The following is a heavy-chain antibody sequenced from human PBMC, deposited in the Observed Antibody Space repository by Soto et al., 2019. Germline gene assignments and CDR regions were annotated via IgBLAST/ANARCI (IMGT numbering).Heavy chain of an antibody. D-gene: IGHD2-2*01. CDR2: ISSSSSYI. Sequence: PGGSLRLSCAASGFTFSSYSMNWARQAPGKGLEWVSSISSSSSYIYYADSVKGRFTISRDNSKNTLYLQMNSLRAEDTAVYYCAKDFLDCSSTSCYHSYGMDVWGQGTTVTVSS. CDR1: GFTFSSYS. CDR3: AKDFLDCSSTSCYHSYGMDV. J-gene: IGHJ6*02. V-gene: IGHV3-21*01.